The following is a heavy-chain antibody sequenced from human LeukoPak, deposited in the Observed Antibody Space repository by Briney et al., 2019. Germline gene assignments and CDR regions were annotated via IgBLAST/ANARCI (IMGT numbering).Heavy chain of an antibody. CDR1: GFTFSSYN. Sequence: GGSLRLSCAASGFTFSSYNMNWVRKAPGKGLERVSSITSSSTYIYYADSVKGRFTISRDNARNSLSLQMNSLRAEDTAVYYCARDPYSGSYGNEYYYYMYVCGKRATVT. CDR3: ARDPYSGSYGNEYYYYMYV. D-gene: IGHD1-26*01. V-gene: IGHV3-21*01. J-gene: IGHJ6*03. CDR2: ITSSSTYI.